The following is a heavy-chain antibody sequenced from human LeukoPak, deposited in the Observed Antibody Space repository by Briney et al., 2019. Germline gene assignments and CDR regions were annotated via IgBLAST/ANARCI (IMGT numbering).Heavy chain of an antibody. CDR1: GGSISSSSHY. V-gene: IGHV4-39*01. D-gene: IGHD4-17*01. CDR3: ARGPTVTTDY. CDR2: IYYSGSS. J-gene: IGHJ4*02. Sequence: SETLSLTCSVSGGSISSSSHYWGWFRQPPGKGLEWIGYIYYSGSSFCNPSLKSRVTMSVDTSKNQFSLRLNSVTAADTAVYYCARGPTVTTDYWGQGTLVTVSS.